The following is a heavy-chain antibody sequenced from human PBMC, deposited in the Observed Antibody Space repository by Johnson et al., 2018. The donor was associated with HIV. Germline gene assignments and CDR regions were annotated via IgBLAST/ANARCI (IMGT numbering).Heavy chain of an antibody. V-gene: IGHV3-30*02. J-gene: IGHJ3*02. D-gene: IGHD2-8*02. CDR3: AKLYCTGGVCYTDAILYDAFDI. Sequence: QVQLVESGGGLVQPGGSLRLSCAASGFTFSSYAMSWVRQAPGKGLEWVAFIRYDGSNKYYADSVKGRFTISRDNSKNTLYLQMNSLRAEDTAVYYCAKLYCTGGVCYTDAILYDAFDIGGQGTMVTVSS. CDR2: IRYDGSNK. CDR1: GFTFSSYA.